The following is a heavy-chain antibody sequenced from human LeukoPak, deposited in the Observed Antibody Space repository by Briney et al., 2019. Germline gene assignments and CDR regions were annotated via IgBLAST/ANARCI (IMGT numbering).Heavy chain of an antibody. CDR1: GFTFSSSA. D-gene: IGHD6-19*01. CDR2: ISYDGSNK. J-gene: IGHJ4*02. CDR3: ARGTMVGYGWYYFEY. Sequence: GGSLRLSCAASGFTFSSSAMHWVRQAPDKGLEWVAVISYDGSNKYYADSVKGRFTISRDFSKDTLYLQMNSLRVEDTAVYYCARGTMVGYGWYYFEYWGLGTLVTVSS. V-gene: IGHV3-30-3*01.